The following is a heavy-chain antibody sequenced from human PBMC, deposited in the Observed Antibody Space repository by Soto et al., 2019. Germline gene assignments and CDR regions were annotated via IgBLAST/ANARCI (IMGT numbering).Heavy chain of an antibody. J-gene: IGHJ4*01. CDR2: VFHSGST. CDR3: GRSSCGAASNY. D-gene: IGHD6-13*01. CDR1: PGSISSGDYS. V-gene: IGHV4-30-2*01. Sequence: TLSLPCAVSPGSISSGDYSWSWNRQPPRKGLDMIGYVFHSGSTYSSPALKSRVTISIDGSKYRFSLKLTSVTDEDTAVYYGGRSSCGAASNYWG.